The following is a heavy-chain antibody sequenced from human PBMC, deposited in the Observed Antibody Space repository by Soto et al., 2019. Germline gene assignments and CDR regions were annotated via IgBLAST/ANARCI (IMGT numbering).Heavy chain of an antibody. D-gene: IGHD6-19*01. CDR2: ISGSGGST. V-gene: IGHV3-23*01. Sequence: PGGSLRLSCAASGFTFSSYAMSWVRQAPGKGLEWVSAISGSGGSTYYADSVKGRFTISRDNSKNTLYLQMNSLRAEDTAVYYCAKDIRVAVAPEVDYWGQGTLVTVSS. CDR1: GFTFSSYA. J-gene: IGHJ4*02. CDR3: AKDIRVAVAPEVDY.